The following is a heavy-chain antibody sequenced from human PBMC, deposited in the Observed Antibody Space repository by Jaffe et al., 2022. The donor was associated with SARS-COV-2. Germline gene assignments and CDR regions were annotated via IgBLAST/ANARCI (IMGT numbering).Heavy chain of an antibody. V-gene: IGHV1-18*01. CDR2: ISAYNDDT. CDR1: GYTFTNYG. CDR3: ARDVSRPPLWFGDPYYYMDV. Sequence: QVQLVQSGAEVKKPGASVKVSCKASGYTFTNYGISWVRQAPGQGLEWMGWISAYNDDTNYAQNLQGRVSMTTDTSTSTAYMELRSLRSDDTAVYYCARDVSRPPLWFGDPYYYMDVWGKGTTVTVSS. D-gene: IGHD3-10*01. J-gene: IGHJ6*03.